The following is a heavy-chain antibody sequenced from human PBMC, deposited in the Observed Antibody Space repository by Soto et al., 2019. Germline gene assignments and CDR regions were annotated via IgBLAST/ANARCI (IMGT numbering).Heavy chain of an antibody. CDR1: GGTFSSYA. CDR2: IIPIFGTA. J-gene: IGHJ5*02. V-gene: IGHV1-69*12. D-gene: IGHD3-22*01. Sequence: QVQLVQSGAEVKKPGSSVKVSCKASGGTFSSYAITWVRQAPGQGLEWMGGIIPIFGTANYAQKFQGRVTITAAESTSTACMELSSLRSEDTAVYYCARDRGPSSGYYPYWFDPWGQGTLVTVSS. CDR3: ARDRGPSSGYYPYWFDP.